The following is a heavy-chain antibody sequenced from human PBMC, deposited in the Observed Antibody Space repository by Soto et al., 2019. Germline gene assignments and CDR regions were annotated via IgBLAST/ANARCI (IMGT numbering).Heavy chain of an antibody. Sequence: QVQLQESGPGLVKPSQTLSLTCTVSGGSISSGGYYWSWIRQHPGKGLEWIGYIYYSGSTYYKPSLKSRVTIAVDTSKNQCSLKLSSVTAADTAVYYCARDLWFGESLNWFDPWGQGTLVTASS. CDR2: IYYSGST. CDR1: GGSISSGGYY. J-gene: IGHJ5*02. CDR3: ARDLWFGESLNWFDP. V-gene: IGHV4-31*03. D-gene: IGHD3-10*01.